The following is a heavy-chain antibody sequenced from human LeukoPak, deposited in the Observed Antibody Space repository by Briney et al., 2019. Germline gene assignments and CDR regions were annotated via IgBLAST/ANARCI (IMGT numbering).Heavy chain of an antibody. CDR1: GGTFSSYA. V-gene: IGHV1-69*04. D-gene: IGHD5-18*01. CDR2: IIPILGIA. J-gene: IGHJ4*01. Sequence: SVKVSCNASGGTFSSYAISWVRQAPGQGLEWMGRIIPILGIANYAQKFQGRVTITADKSTSTAYIELSSLRSEDTAVYYCARDVDAAMGAFDYWGSGTLCTVSS. CDR3: ARDVDAAMGAFDY.